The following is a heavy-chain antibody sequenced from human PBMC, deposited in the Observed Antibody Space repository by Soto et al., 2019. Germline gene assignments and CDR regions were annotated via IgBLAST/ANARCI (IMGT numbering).Heavy chain of an antibody. CDR1: GFTFSSYA. V-gene: IGHV3-30-3*01. CDR3: AREITMIVVVKGFDL. J-gene: IGHJ2*01. Sequence: QVQLVESGGGVVQPGRSLRLSCAASGFTFSSYAMHWVRQAPGKGLEWVAVISYDGSNKYYADSVKGRFTISRDNSKNTLYLQMNSLRAEDTAVYYCAREITMIVVVKGFDLWGRGTLVTVSS. D-gene: IGHD3-22*01. CDR2: ISYDGSNK.